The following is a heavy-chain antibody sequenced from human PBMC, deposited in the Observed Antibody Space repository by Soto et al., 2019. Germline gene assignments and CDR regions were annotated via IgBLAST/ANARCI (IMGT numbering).Heavy chain of an antibody. D-gene: IGHD3-22*01. J-gene: IGHJ4*02. V-gene: IGHV3-23*01. CDR3: AKGGYYYDSSGYYIVY. Sequence: GGSLRLSCAASGFTFSSYAMSWVRQAPGKGLEWVSAISGSGGSTYYADSVKGRFTISRDNSKNTLYLQMNSLGAEDTAVYYCAKGGYYYDSSGYYIVYWGQGTLVTVSS. CDR1: GFTFSSYA. CDR2: ISGSGGST.